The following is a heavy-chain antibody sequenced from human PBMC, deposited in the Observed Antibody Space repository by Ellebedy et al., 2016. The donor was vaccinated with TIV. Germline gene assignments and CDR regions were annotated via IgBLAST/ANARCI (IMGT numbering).Heavy chain of an antibody. J-gene: IGHJ4*02. V-gene: IGHV1-2*02. CDR1: GYPFTRYY. Sequence: AASVKVSCKAYGYPFTRYYMHWVRQAPGQGLEWMGWINHNSGGTHYAQSFQGRVSMTRDTSISTDYMELSSLRSDDTAVYYCVREGTDSGYFDLWGQGTLVTVSS. CDR2: INHNSGGT. D-gene: IGHD6-19*01. CDR3: VREGTDSGYFDL.